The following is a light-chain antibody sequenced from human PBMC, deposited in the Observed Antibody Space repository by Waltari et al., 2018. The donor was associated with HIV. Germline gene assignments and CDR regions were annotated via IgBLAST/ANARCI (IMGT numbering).Light chain of an antibody. Sequence: DIQMTQSPSTLSSSVGNRVTITCRASQSIETWLAWYQQKAGRAPKLLIYKASSLESGVPSRFSGSGSGTEFTLTISSLQPDDFATYYCQQYKTSSPWTFGQGTKVDI. CDR3: QQYKTSSPWT. J-gene: IGKJ1*01. V-gene: IGKV1-5*03. CDR1: QSIETW. CDR2: KAS.